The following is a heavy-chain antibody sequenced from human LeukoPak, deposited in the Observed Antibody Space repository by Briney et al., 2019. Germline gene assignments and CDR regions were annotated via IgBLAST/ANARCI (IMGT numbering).Heavy chain of an antibody. CDR1: GYTFTGYY. CDR2: INPNSGGT. V-gene: IGHV1-2*02. J-gene: IGHJ5*02. Sequence: ASVKVSCKASGYTFTGYYMHWVRQAPGQGLEWMGWINPNSGGTNYAQKFQGRVTMTRDTSISTAYMELSRLRSDDTAVYYCARGDYYDSNGFLRGWFDPWGQGTLVTVSS. CDR3: ARGDYYDSNGFLRGWFDP. D-gene: IGHD3-22*01.